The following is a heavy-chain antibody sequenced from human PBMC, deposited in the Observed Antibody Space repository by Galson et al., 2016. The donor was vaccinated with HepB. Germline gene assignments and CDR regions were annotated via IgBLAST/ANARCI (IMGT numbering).Heavy chain of an antibody. CDR2: VYTSGNT. V-gene: IGHV4-4*07. D-gene: IGHD2-2*01. Sequence: SETLSLTCTVSGGSIRSYYWSWIRQPAGKGLEWIGRVYTSGNTNYNPSLKSRISMSVDTSKNQFSLKLNSVTAADTAVYYCAKGPSYCNSASCYYHWFDPWGQGTLVTVSS. J-gene: IGHJ5*02. CDR3: AKGPSYCNSASCYYHWFDP. CDR1: GGSIRSYY.